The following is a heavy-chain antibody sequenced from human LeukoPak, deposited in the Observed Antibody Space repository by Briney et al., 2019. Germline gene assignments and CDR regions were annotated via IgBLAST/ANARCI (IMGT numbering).Heavy chain of an antibody. J-gene: IGHJ5*02. CDR1: DYSITTDHY. Sequence: SETLSLTCSVSDYSITTDHYWGWIRQPPGKGLEWIGSIYHSGSTYYNPSLKNRVTISVDTSKNQFSLKLTSVTAADTALYYCLRENISGTNWFDPWGQGTLVTVSS. CDR3: LRENISGTNWFDP. CDR2: IYHSGST. D-gene: IGHD3-10*01. V-gene: IGHV4-38-2*02.